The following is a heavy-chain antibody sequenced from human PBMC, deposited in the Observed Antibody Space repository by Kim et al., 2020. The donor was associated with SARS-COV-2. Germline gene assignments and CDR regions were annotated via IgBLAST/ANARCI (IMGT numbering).Heavy chain of an antibody. J-gene: IGHJ4*02. V-gene: IGHV4-59*01. CDR2: IYYSGST. D-gene: IGHD3-22*01. Sequence: SETLSLTCTVSGGSISSYYWSWIRQPPGKGLEWIGYIYYSGSTNYNPSLKSRVTISVATSKNQFSLKLSSVTAADTAVYYCARAYYYDSSGYYFYFDYWGQGTLVTVSS. CDR1: GGSISSYY. CDR3: ARAYYYDSSGYYFYFDY.